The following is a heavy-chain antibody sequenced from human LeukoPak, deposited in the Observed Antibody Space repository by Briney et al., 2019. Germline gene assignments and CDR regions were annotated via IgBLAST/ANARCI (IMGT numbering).Heavy chain of an antibody. Sequence: GGSLRLSCAASGFTFSSFAMSWVRQAPGKGLEWVSTISGSAGSTYYADSVKGRFTNSRDNSKSTLCLQMNSLRAEDTAVYYCARVGLGTYAFDIWGQGTMVTVSS. CDR3: ARVGLGTYAFDI. CDR1: GFTFSSFA. J-gene: IGHJ3*02. V-gene: IGHV3-23*01. D-gene: IGHD1-26*01. CDR2: ISGSAGST.